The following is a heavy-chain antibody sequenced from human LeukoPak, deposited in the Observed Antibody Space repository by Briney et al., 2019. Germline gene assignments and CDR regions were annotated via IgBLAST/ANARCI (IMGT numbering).Heavy chain of an antibody. Sequence: GGSLRLSCAASGFTFRNYVIHWVRQAPGKGLEWISVISGGGSSTYYADSVRGRFPISRDNSKNTLFLQMNSLRAEDTAVYYCAKGGATTTRYEYFDYWGQGILVTVSS. CDR2: ISGGGSST. D-gene: IGHD1-1*01. J-gene: IGHJ4*02. CDR1: GFTFRNYV. CDR3: AKGGATTTRYEYFDY. V-gene: IGHV3-23*01.